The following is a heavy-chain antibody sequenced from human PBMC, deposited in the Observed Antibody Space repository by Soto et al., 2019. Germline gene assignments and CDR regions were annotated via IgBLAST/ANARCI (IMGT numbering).Heavy chain of an antibody. J-gene: IGHJ4*02. CDR1: GFTFSSYG. CDR3: AKDPGHYDFWSGYHDY. V-gene: IGHV3-30*18. D-gene: IGHD3-3*01. Sequence: KLSCAASGFTFSSYGMHWVRQAPGKGLEWVAVISYDGSNKYYADSVKGRFTISRDNSKNTLYLQMNSLRAEDTAVYYCAKDPGHYDFWSGYHDYWGQGTLVTVSS. CDR2: ISYDGSNK.